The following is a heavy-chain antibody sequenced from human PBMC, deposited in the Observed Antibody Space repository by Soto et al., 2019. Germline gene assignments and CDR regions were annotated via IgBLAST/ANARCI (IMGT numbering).Heavy chain of an antibody. V-gene: IGHV4-59*08. CDR3: ARRVATFHYYYYMDV. CDR2: IYYSGST. J-gene: IGHJ6*03. Sequence: SETLSLTCTVSGGSISSYYWSWIRQPPGKGLEWIGYIYYSGSTNYNPSLKSRVTISVDTSKNQFSLKLSSVTAADTAVYYCARRVATFHYYYYMDVWGKGTTVTVSS. D-gene: IGHD5-12*01. CDR1: GGSISSYY.